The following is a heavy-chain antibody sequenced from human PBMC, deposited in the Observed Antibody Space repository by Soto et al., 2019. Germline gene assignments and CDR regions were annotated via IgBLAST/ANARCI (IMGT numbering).Heavy chain of an antibody. V-gene: IGHV1-8*01. D-gene: IGHD1-7*01. CDR2: MNPNSGNT. CDR1: GYTFTSYD. CDR3: ARERTGPNYFDY. J-gene: IGHJ4*02. Sequence: QVQLVQSGAEVKKPGASVKVSCNASGYTFTSYDINWVRQATGQGLEWMGWMNPNSGNTAYAQKFQGRVTMTRNTSISTAYMELSSLRSEDTAVYYCARERTGPNYFDYWGQGTLVTVSS.